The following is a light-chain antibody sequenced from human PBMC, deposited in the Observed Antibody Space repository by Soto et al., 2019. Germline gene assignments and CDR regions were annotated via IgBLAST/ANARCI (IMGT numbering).Light chain of an antibody. CDR3: QHYGTSAL. Sequence: EIVLTQSPGTLSLSPGERDTISCRASQSVSDSYLAWYQLKPGQAPRLLIYASSRATGIPDRFSGSGSGTDFTLSISRLKPEDFAVYYCQHYGTSALFGPGTRVDIK. CDR1: QSVSDSY. V-gene: IGKV3-20*01. J-gene: IGKJ3*01. CDR2: AS.